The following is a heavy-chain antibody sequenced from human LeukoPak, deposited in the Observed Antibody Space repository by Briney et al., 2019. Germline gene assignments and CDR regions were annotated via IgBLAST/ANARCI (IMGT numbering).Heavy chain of an antibody. D-gene: IGHD2-21*02. J-gene: IGHJ2*01. CDR2: PYHSGTT. CDR1: GGSLSGYY. Sequence: SETLSLTCAVYGGSLSGYYWTWIRQSPGKGLAWIGSPYHSGTTYYNPSLESRVTMSVDTSKNQFSLKLSSVTAADTAMYYCARVTGAGLAYWYFNLWGRGTLVTVSS. V-gene: IGHV4-38-2*01. CDR3: ARVTGAGLAYWYFNL.